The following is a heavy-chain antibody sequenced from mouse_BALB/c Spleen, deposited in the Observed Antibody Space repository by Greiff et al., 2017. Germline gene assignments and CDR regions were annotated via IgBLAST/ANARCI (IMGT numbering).Heavy chain of an antibody. V-gene: IGHV1-69*02. J-gene: IGHJ3*01. CDR1: GYTFTSYW. Sequence: QVQLQQPGAELVKPGASVKLSCKASGYTFTSYWMHWVKQRPGQGLEWIGEIDPSDSYTNYNQKFKGKATLTVDKSSSTAYMQLSSLTSEDSAVYYCARGVYEGWFAYWGQGTLVTVSA. CDR3: ARGVYEGWFAY. CDR2: IDPSDSYT. D-gene: IGHD2-3*01.